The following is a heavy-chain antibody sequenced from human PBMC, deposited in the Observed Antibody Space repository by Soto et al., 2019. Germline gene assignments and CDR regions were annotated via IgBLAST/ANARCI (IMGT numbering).Heavy chain of an antibody. V-gene: IGHV1-46*03. CDR3: ARVAWGLGELAPFDY. D-gene: IGHD3-16*01. Sequence: QVQLVQSGAEVKKPGASVKVSCKASGYTFTSYYMHWVRQAPGQGLEWMGIINPSGGSTSYAQKFRGRVTRTRDTSTSTVYMELSSLRSEDTAVYYCARVAWGLGELAPFDYWGQGTLVTVSS. CDR2: INPSGGST. J-gene: IGHJ4*02. CDR1: GYTFTSYY.